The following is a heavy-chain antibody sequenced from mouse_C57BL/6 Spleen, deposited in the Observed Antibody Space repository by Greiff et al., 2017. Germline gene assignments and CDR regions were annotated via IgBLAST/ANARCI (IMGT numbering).Heavy chain of an antibody. D-gene: IGHD1-1*01. CDR1: GFTFSDYY. CDR2: INYDGSST. CDR3: AKDEGGKGFAY. Sequence: EVKLVESEGGLVQPGSSMKLSCTASGFTFSDYYMAWVRQVPEKGLEWVANINYDGSSTYYLDSLKSRFILSRDNAKNILYLQMCSLKSEDTATXYCAKDEGGKGFAYWGQGTLVTVSA. J-gene: IGHJ3*01. V-gene: IGHV5-16*01.